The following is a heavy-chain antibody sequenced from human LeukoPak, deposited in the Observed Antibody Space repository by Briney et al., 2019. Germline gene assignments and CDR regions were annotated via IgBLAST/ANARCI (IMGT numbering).Heavy chain of an antibody. CDR3: ARDAGNSGYGCDL. J-gene: IGHJ5*02. CDR2: IRSTGDT. Sequence: GGSLRLSCAASGFIFSQYSINWVRQAPGKGLEWVSHIRSTGDTFYADSVKGRFTISRDNARNSLYLQMNSLRAEDAAMYYCARDAGNSGYGCDLWGQGTLVTVSS. V-gene: IGHV3-48*01. CDR1: GFIFSQYS. D-gene: IGHD5-12*01.